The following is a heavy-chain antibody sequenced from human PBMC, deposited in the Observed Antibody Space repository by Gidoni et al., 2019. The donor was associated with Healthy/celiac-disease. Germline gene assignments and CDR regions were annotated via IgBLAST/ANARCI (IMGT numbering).Heavy chain of an antibody. V-gene: IGHV1-69*01. D-gene: IGHD2-15*01. CDR3: ARVGYCSGGSCLGWFDP. CDR2: IIPIFGTA. CDR1: GGTFSSYA. J-gene: IGHJ5*02. Sequence: QVQLVQSGAEVKKPGSSVKVSCKASGGTFSSYAISWVRQAPGQGLEWMGGIIPIFGTANYAQKFQGRVTITADESTSTAYMELSSLRSEDTAVYYCARVGYCSGGSCLGWFDPWGQGTLVTVSS.